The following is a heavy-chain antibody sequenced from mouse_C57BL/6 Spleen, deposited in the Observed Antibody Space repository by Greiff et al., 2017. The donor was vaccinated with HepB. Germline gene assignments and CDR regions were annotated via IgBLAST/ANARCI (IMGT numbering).Heavy chain of an antibody. J-gene: IGHJ3*01. V-gene: IGHV5-6*01. CDR3: AREGYDYDVAWFAY. CDR2: ISSGGSYT. D-gene: IGHD2-4*01. Sequence: EVHLVESGGDLVKPGGSLKLSCAASGFTFSSYGMSWVRQTPDKRLEWVATISSGGSYTYYPDSVKGRFTISRDNAKITLYLQMSSLKSEDTAMYYCAREGYDYDVAWFAYWGQGTLVTVSA. CDR1: GFTFSSYG.